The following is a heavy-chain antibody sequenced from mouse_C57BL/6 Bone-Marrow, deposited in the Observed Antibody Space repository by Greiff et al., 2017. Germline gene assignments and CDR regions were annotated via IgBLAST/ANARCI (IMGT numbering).Heavy chain of an antibody. V-gene: IGHV5-12*01. J-gene: IGHJ3*01. CDR1: GFTFSDYY. CDR2: ISNGGGST. CDR3: ARHDWDWFAY. D-gene: IGHD4-1*01. Sequence: EVQLVESGGGLVQPGGSLKLSCAASGFTFSDYYMYLVRQTPEKRLEWVAYISNGGGSTYYPDTVKGRFTISRDNAKNTLYLQMSRLKSEDTAMYYCARHDWDWFAYWGQGTLVTVSA.